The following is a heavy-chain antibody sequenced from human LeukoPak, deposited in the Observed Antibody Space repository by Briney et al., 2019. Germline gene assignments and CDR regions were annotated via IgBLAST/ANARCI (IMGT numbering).Heavy chain of an antibody. CDR1: GGSMNTYY. V-gene: IGHV4-59*01. CDR3: ARDSGTTGEVKFDP. D-gene: IGHD3-10*01. CDR2: IYHSGST. J-gene: IGHJ5*02. Sequence: SETLSLTCTVSGGSMNTYYWTWIRQPPGKGLEWIGYIYHSGSTKYNPSLKSRVTISVDTSKNQFSLNLSSVTAADTAVYYCARDSGTTGEVKFDPWGRGILVTVSS.